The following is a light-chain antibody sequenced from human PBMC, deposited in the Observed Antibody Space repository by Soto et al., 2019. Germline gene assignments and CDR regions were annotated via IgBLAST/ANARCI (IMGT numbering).Light chain of an antibody. Sequence: QSVLTQPPSASGTPGQRVTISCSGSSSNIGSNTVNWYQQITGTAPKLLIYNDNQRPSGVPDRFSGSKSGTSGSLAISGLQSEDEGDYYCAAWDDSLNGNVVFGGGTKLTVI. J-gene: IGLJ2*01. CDR2: NDN. CDR3: AAWDDSLNGNVV. V-gene: IGLV1-44*01. CDR1: SSNIGSNT.